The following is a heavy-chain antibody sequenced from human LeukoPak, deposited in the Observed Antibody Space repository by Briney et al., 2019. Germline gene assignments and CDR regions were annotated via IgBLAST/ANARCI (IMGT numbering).Heavy chain of an antibody. J-gene: IGHJ4*02. CDR2: INPSGGST. V-gene: IGHV1-46*01. D-gene: IGHD5-18*01. CDR3: ARGYGRYFDY. Sequence: ASVKASCKASGYTFTSYYMHWVRQAPGQGLEWFGIINPSGGSTTYAQKVQGRVTMTRDTSTSTVDMELSSLRSEDTAVYYCARGYGRYFDYWGQGTLVIVSS. CDR1: GYTFTSYY.